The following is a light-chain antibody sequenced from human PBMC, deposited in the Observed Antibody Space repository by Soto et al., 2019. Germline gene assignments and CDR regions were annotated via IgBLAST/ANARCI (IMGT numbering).Light chain of an antibody. CDR1: SSDVGGYNY. V-gene: IGLV2-14*01. J-gene: IGLJ1*01. Sequence: QSALTQPASVSGSPGQSITISCTGTSSDVGGYNYVSWYQRHPGKAPKLMIYEVSNRPSGVSNRFSGSKSGNTASLTISGLQAEDEADYYCSSYTSSSTRVFGTGTKVT. CDR2: EVS. CDR3: SSYTSSSTRV.